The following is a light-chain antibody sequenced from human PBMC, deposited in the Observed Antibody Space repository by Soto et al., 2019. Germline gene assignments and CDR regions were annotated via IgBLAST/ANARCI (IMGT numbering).Light chain of an antibody. Sequence: DIQMTQSPSTLSASVGDRVTITCRARQSISSWLARYQQKPGKAPKLLIYDVSSLESGVPSRFSGSGSGTEFTLTIRSLQPDDFATYYCQQYNSYPLTFGGGTKVDIK. CDR2: DVS. V-gene: IGKV1-5*01. CDR3: QQYNSYPLT. CDR1: QSISSW. J-gene: IGKJ4*01.